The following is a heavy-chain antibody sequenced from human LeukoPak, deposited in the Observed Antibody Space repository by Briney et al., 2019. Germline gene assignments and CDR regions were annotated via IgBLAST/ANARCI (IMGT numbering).Heavy chain of an antibody. CDR1: GFTFSDYY. CDR2: SSSSGSTI. J-gene: IGHJ4*02. D-gene: IGHD3-22*01. V-gene: IGHV3-11*01. Sequence: GGSLRLSCTASGFTFSDYYMSWIRQAPGKGLEWVSYSSSSGSTIYYADSVKGRFTISRDNAKNSLYLQMNSLRAEDTAVYYCARRENYYDSSGYYTIYYFDYWGQGTLVTVSS. CDR3: ARRENYYDSSGYYTIYYFDY.